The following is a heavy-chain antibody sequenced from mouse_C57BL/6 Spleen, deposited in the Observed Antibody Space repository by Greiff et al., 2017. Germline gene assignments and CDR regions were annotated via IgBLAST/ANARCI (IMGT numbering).Heavy chain of an antibody. CDR3: ARMGDGYPAWFAY. CDR1: GYTFTSSW. Sequence: QVQLQQPGAELVLPGASVKLSCKASGYTFTSSWMHWVKQRPGQGLEWIGEIDPSDSYTNYNQKFKGKSTLTVDKSSSTAYMQLSSLTSEDSAVYYCARMGDGYPAWFAYWGQGTLVTVSA. J-gene: IGHJ3*01. V-gene: IGHV1-69*01. CDR2: IDPSDSYT. D-gene: IGHD2-3*01.